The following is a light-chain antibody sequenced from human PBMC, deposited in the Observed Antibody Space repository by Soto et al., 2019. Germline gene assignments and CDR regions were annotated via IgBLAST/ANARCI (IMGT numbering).Light chain of an antibody. CDR3: QQYNNWPRT. V-gene: IGKV3-15*01. J-gene: IGKJ1*01. CDR2: GAS. CDR1: QSVSSD. Sequence: EIVMTQSTATLSVSPGERATLYCRASQSVSSDLAWYQQKPGQAPRLLIYGASTRATGIPARFSGSGSGTEFTLTISSLPSEDFAVYYCQQYNNWPRTFGQGTKVEIK.